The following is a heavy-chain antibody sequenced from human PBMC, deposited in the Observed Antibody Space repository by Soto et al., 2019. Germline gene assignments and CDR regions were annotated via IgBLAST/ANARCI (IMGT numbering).Heavy chain of an antibody. V-gene: IGHV5-51*01. J-gene: IGHJ3*02. Sequence: PGESLKISCKGSGYSFTTNWIGWVRQMPGKGLEWMGVIYPGDSDTRYSPSCQGQVAISADKSINTAYLQWSSLKASDTAMYYCARRPTYYYDSSGYSLDAFDIWGQGTMVTVSS. CDR3: ARRPTYYYDSSGYSLDAFDI. CDR1: GYSFTTNW. CDR2: IYPGDSDT. D-gene: IGHD3-22*01.